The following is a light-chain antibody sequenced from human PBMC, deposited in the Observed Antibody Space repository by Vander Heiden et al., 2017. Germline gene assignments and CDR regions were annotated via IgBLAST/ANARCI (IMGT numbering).Light chain of an antibody. V-gene: IGKV3-15*01. CDR1: RSVSSN. CDR3: QQFNGWPPRFT. CDR2: DAS. Sequence: DIVLTQSPSTLSVSPGERAILSCRASRSVSSNLAWYQQKPGQAPRLLIYDASTRATTVPARFSGSGSGTEFTLSISSLQSEDSAVYYCQQFNGWPPRFTFGQGTKVEIK. J-gene: IGKJ2*01.